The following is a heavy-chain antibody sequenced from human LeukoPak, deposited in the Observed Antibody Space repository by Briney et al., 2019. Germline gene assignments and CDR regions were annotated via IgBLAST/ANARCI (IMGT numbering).Heavy chain of an antibody. CDR3: ARARFLEWLVFDY. J-gene: IGHJ4*02. Sequence: GASVKVSCKASGGTFSSYAISWVRQAPGQGLEWMGRIIPIFGTANYAQKFQGRVTITTDESTSTANMELSSLRSEDTAVYYCARARFLEWLVFDYWGQGTLVTVSS. CDR1: GGTFSSYA. D-gene: IGHD3-3*01. V-gene: IGHV1-69*05. CDR2: IIPIFGTA.